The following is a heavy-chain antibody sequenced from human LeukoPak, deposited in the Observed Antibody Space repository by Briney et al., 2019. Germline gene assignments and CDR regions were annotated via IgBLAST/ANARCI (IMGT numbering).Heavy chain of an antibody. V-gene: IGHV3-7*04. Sequence: GGSLRLSCTASGFTFRRYWMTWVRQAPGKGREWVANIKEDGSAKYYVDSMKGRFTISRDNAKNSLYLQINSLRAEDTAVYYCARDSPGYGGYSYWGQGTLVTVSS. CDR2: IKEDGSAK. J-gene: IGHJ4*02. CDR3: ARDSPGYGGYSY. D-gene: IGHD5-12*01. CDR1: GFTFRRYW.